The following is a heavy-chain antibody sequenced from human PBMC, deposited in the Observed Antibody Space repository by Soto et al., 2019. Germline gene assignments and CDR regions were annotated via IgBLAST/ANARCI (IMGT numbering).Heavy chain of an antibody. D-gene: IGHD3-10*01. CDR3: ARSGARPGDYYYGMDV. V-gene: IGHV1-69*12. CDR2: IIPIFGTA. J-gene: IGHJ6*02. CDR1: GGTFSSYA. Sequence: QVQLVQSGAEVKKPGSSVKVSCKASGGTFSSYAISWVRQAPGQGLEWMGGIIPIFGTADYAQKFRGRVTITADESTSTAYMELSSLRSEDTAVYYCARSGARPGDYYYGMDVWGQGTTVTVSS.